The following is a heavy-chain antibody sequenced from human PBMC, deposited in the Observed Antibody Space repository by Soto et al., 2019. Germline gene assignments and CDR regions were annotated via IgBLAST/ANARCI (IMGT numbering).Heavy chain of an antibody. Sequence: SETLSLTCTVSGGSISSYYWSWIRQPPGKGLEWIGYIYYSGSTNYNPSLKSRVTISVDTSKNQFSLKLSSVTAADTAVYYCAGIPPVRYYYYLDVWGKGTTVTV. D-gene: IGHD4-17*01. CDR1: GGSISSYY. J-gene: IGHJ6*03. CDR2: IYYSGST. V-gene: IGHV4-59*01. CDR3: AGIPPVRYYYYLDV.